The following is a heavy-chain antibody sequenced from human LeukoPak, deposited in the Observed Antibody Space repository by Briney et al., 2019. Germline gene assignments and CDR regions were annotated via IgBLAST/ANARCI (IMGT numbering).Heavy chain of an antibody. J-gene: IGHJ4*02. CDR2: FNPEDGDT. CDR1: GYTLSELS. V-gene: IGHV1-24*01. D-gene: IGHD3-9*01. CDR3: ATDLGYFDWLSTDS. Sequence: ASVKVSCKVSGYTLSELSMHWVRQAPGKGLEWMGGFNPEDGDTIYAQNFQGRLTMTEDTSTDTAYMELSSLRSEDTAVYYCATDLGYFDWLSTDSWGQGTLVTVSS.